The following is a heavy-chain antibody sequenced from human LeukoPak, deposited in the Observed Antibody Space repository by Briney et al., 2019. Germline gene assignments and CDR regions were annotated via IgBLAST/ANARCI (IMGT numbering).Heavy chain of an antibody. Sequence: SETLSLTCTVSGGSMSGSSFYWAWIRQSPGKGLESIGSIYHDGDTYYNPSLKTRVTISVDTSKNQFSLRLSSVTAADTAVYYCARHGGIAAAEVPFDYWGQGTLVTVSS. V-gene: IGHV4-39*01. D-gene: IGHD6-13*01. CDR2: IYHDGDT. CDR3: ARHGGIAAAEVPFDY. J-gene: IGHJ4*02. CDR1: GGSMSGSSFY.